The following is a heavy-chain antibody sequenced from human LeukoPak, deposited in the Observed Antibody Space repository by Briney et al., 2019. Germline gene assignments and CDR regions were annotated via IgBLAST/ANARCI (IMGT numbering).Heavy chain of an antibody. D-gene: IGHD3-9*01. V-gene: IGHV4-39*01. CDR1: GGSVSSSTYY. CDR3: ARLSKGRFFDYIFDY. CDR2: MEYSGPT. J-gene: IGHJ4*02. Sequence: PSQTLSLTCTVSGGSVSSSTYYWGWIRQPPGKGLEWLGNMEYSGPTYYNPSLTSRFPMSVDTSSNQFSLKMHSVTAADTAVYYCARLSKGRFFDYIFDYWGQGTLVTVSS.